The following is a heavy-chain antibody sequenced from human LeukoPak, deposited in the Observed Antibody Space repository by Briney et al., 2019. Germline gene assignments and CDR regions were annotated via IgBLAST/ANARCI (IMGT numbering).Heavy chain of an antibody. CDR2: ISYDGSNK. V-gene: IGHV3-30-3*01. J-gene: IGHJ2*01. D-gene: IGHD2-2*01. CDR3: ARDGPHKYREYWYFDL. Sequence: GGSLRLSCEASGFIFGTYAMHWVRQAPGKGLEWVAVISYDGSNKYYAGSVKGLFTISRDNSKNTVSLQMNSLRAEDTAVYYCARDGPHKYREYWYFDLWGRGTLVTVSS. CDR1: GFIFGTYA.